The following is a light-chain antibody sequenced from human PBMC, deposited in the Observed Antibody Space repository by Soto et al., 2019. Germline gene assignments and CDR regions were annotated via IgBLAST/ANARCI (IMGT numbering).Light chain of an antibody. CDR2: DVS. CDR3: CSYTSSGTYV. CDR1: SSDVGGYDF. Sequence: QSALTQPASVSGSPGQSITISCTGTSSDVGGYDFVSWYQQHPGKAPKVMIYDVSNRPSGVSNRFSGSKSGNTASLTISGLQAEDEADYYCCSYTSSGTYVFGTGTKVTVL. V-gene: IGLV2-14*01. J-gene: IGLJ1*01.